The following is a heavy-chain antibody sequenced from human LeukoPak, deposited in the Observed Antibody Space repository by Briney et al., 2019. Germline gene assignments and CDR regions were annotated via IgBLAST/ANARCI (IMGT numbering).Heavy chain of an antibody. J-gene: IGHJ4*02. Sequence: GSLRLSCAASGFTFSSYSMNWVRLAPGKGLEWVSSISSSSSYIYYADSVKGRFTISRDNAKNSLYLQMNSLRAEDTAVYYCARDKASSGWYGRSDYFDYWGQGTLVTVSS. V-gene: IGHV3-21*01. CDR3: ARDKASSGWYGRSDYFDY. D-gene: IGHD6-19*01. CDR2: ISSSSSYI. CDR1: GFTFSSYS.